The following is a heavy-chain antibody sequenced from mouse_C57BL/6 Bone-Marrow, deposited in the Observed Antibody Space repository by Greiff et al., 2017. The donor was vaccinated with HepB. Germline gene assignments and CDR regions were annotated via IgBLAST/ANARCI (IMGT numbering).Heavy chain of an antibody. CDR2: IDPENGDT. J-gene: IGHJ3*01. CDR3: TTSYDGYYGRFAY. Sequence: EVQLQQSGAELVRPGASVKLSCTASGFNIKDDYMHWVKQRPEQGLEWIGWIDPENGDTEYATKFQGKATITADTSSNTAYLQLSSLTSEDTAVYYCTTSYDGYYGRFAYWGQGTLVTVSA. D-gene: IGHD2-3*01. V-gene: IGHV14-4*01. CDR1: GFNIKDDY.